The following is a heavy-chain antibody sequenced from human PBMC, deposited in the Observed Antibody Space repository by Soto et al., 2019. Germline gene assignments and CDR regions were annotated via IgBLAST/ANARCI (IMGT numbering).Heavy chain of an antibody. V-gene: IGHV4-39*07. Sequence: SETLSLTCTVSGGSISSSSYYWGWIRQPPGKGLEWIGSIFYSGSTYYNPSLRSRVFISVDTSNNQVSLNLASVTAADTAIYYCTTQGFGILHGLVDVWGQGTTVT. D-gene: IGHD3-10*01. CDR3: TTQGFGILHGLVDV. J-gene: IGHJ6*02. CDR2: IFYSGST. CDR1: GGSISSSSYY.